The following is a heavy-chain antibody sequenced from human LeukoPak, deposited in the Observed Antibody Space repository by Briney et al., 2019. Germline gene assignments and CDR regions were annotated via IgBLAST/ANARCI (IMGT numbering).Heavy chain of an antibody. J-gene: IGHJ4*02. CDR1: GFTFSSYW. CDR2: IKSKTDGGTT. D-gene: IGHD3-22*01. CDR3: TTITMIIVHRDY. Sequence: PGGSLRLSCAASGFTFSSYWMSWVRQAPGKGLEWVGRIKSKTDGGTTEYAAPVKGRFTISRDDSKNTLYLQMNSLKTEDTAVYYCTTITMIIVHRDYWGQGTLVTVSS. V-gene: IGHV3-15*01.